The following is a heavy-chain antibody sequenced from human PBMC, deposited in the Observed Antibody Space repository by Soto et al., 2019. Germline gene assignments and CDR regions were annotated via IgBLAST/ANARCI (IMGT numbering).Heavy chain of an antibody. J-gene: IGHJ4*02. CDR1: GGSISSYY. CDR2: IYYGGGT. Sequence: SETLSLTCTVSGGSISSYYWNWIRQPPGKGLEWIGDIYYGGGTNYNPSLKSRVTLSVDTSKNQFSLKLSSVTAADTAVYYCASQYYYDSSGSHTFDYWGQGTQVTVSS. CDR3: ASQYYYDSSGSHTFDY. D-gene: IGHD3-22*01. V-gene: IGHV4-59*01.